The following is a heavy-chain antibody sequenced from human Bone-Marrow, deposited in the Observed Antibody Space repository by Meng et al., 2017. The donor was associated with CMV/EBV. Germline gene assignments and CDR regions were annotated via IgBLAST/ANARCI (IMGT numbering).Heavy chain of an antibody. J-gene: IGHJ5*02. CDR1: GYTFSDFG. Sequence: ASVKVSCKTSGYTFSDFGISWVRQAPGQGLEWVGWISPNNGNTNYVQRIQGRATMTTDTATSTAYLELRNLRFDDTAVYYCARVKAWFDPWGQGTLVTFSS. V-gene: IGHV1-18*01. CDR3: ARVKAWFDP. CDR2: ISPNNGNT.